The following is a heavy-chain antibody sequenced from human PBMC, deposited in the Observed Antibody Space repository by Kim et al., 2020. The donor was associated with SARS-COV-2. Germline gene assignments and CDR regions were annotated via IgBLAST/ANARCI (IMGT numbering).Heavy chain of an antibody. Sequence: GESLKISCKGSGYSFTSYWIGWVRQMPGKGLEWMGIIYPGDSDTRYSPSFQGQVTISADKSISTAYLQWSSLKASDTAMYYCARSDDYVWGSYRYHWYFDLWGRGTLVTVSS. CDR2: IYPGDSDT. J-gene: IGHJ2*01. CDR1: GYSFTSYW. V-gene: IGHV5-51*01. D-gene: IGHD3-16*02. CDR3: ARSDDYVWGSYRYHWYFDL.